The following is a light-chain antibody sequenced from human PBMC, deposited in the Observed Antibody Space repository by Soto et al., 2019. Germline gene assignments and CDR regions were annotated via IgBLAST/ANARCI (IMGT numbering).Light chain of an antibody. CDR1: QNIDMY. Sequence: DIQMTQSPSTLSASAGDRVTITCRASQNIDMYLAWYQQKPGQAPSLLIYRASSLQSGVPSRFSGSGSGTEFTLTISSLQPDDFATCYCQQSITYPWTFGQGTKVDIK. CDR2: RAS. J-gene: IGKJ1*01. CDR3: QQSITYPWT. V-gene: IGKV1-5*03.